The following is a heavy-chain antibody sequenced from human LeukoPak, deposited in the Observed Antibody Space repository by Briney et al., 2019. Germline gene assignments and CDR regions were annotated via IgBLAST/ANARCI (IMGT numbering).Heavy chain of an antibody. CDR3: ARGYCTGHICSGAWFDP. CDR2: INPNSGGT. D-gene: IGHD2-8*02. J-gene: IGHJ5*02. CDR1: GFTFTVYH. Sequence: ASVKVSCKASGFTFTVYHIHWVRQAPGHGLEWMGWINPNSGGTNYAQKFQGRVTMTRDTSISTAYIELNWLRSDDTAVYYCARGYCTGHICSGAWFDPWGRGTLVTVSS. V-gene: IGHV1-2*02.